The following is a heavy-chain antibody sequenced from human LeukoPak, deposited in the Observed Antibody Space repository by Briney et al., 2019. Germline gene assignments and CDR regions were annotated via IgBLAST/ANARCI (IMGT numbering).Heavy chain of an antibody. D-gene: IGHD6-13*01. CDR3: ARGGQQLPDDY. CDR2: IWYDGSNK. V-gene: IGHV3-33*01. Sequence: PGGSLRLSCAASGFTFSSYGMRWVRQAPGKGLEWVAVIWYDGSNKYYADSVKGRFTISRDNSKNTLYLQMNSLRAEDTAVYYCARGGQQLPDDYWGQGTLVTVSS. J-gene: IGHJ4*02. CDR1: GFTFSSYG.